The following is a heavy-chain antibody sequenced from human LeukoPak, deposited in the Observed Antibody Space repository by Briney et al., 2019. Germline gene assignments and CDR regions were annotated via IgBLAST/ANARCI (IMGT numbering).Heavy chain of an antibody. Sequence: ASVKVSCKASGYTFTSYDINWVRQATGQGLEWMGWMNPNSGNTGYAQKFQGRVTMTRNTSISTAYMELSSLRSEDTAVYYCARVAYCSSTSCYHFDYWGQGTLVTVSS. CDR2: MNPNSGNT. J-gene: IGHJ4*02. CDR3: ARVAYCSSTSCYHFDY. CDR1: GYTFTSYD. D-gene: IGHD2-2*01. V-gene: IGHV1-8*01.